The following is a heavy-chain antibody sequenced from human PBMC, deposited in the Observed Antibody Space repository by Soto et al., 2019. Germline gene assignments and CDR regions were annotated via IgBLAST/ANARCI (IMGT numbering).Heavy chain of an antibody. Sequence: QVQLVESGGGVVQPGRSLRLSCAASGFTFSSYGMHWVRQAPGRGLAWVAVILSDGSNKYYADAVKGRFTISRDNSKNTLYLQMNSLRTEDTAVYSCAKDSYSYGSHNPDHWCQGTLVTVSS. V-gene: IGHV3-30*18. J-gene: IGHJ4*02. CDR1: GFTFSSYG. D-gene: IGHD5-18*01. CDR3: AKDSYSYGSHNPDH. CDR2: ILSDGSNK.